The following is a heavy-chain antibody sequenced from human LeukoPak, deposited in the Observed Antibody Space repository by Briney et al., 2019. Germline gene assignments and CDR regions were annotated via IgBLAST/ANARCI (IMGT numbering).Heavy chain of an antibody. CDR2: ISSSSSYT. J-gene: IGHJ3*02. CDR1: GFTFSSYS. D-gene: IGHD6-13*01. V-gene: IGHV3-21*01. Sequence: GGSLRLSCAASGFTFSSYSMNWVRQAPGKGLEWVSSISSSSSYTYYADSVKGRFTISRDNAKNSLYLQMNSLRAEDTAVYYCARVGYSTIVGAFDIWGQGTMVTVSS. CDR3: ARVGYSTIVGAFDI.